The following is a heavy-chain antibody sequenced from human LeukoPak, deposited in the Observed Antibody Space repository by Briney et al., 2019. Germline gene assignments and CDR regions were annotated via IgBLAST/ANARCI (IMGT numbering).Heavy chain of an antibody. J-gene: IGHJ4*02. V-gene: IGHV3-7*05. CDR3: VRDGIRDIPGVITIRYDY. CDR1: AFTFSSYW. CDR2: IKEDGSDK. D-gene: IGHD3-10*01. Sequence: GGSLRLSCSASAFTFSSYWMTWVRQAPGKVLEWVATIKEDGSDKYYVDSVRGRFTISRDNAENSLYLQMNSLRAEDTALYYCVRDGIRDIPGVITIRYDYWGQGTLVTVSS.